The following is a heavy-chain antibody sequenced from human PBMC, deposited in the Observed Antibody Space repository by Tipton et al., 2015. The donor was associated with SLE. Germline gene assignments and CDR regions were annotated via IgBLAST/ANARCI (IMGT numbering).Heavy chain of an antibody. CDR2: IYHIGTT. Sequence: GLVKPSETLSVTCKVSGDSLSSSYWSWIRQPPGKGLEWVGYIYHIGTTMYNPSLKSRATISLDRSKKEFPLRLNSVTAADTAVYYCARDSGLFWTGSFDPWGLGTLVTVSS. CDR1: GDSLSSSY. D-gene: IGHD3/OR15-3a*01. V-gene: IGHV4-59*01. CDR3: ARDSGLFWTGSFDP. J-gene: IGHJ5*02.